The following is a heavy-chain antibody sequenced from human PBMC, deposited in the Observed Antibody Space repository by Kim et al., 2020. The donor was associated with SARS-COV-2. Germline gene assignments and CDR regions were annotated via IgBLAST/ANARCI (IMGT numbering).Heavy chain of an antibody. CDR2: IYSDGTTK. Sequence: GGSLRLSCVASGFTFSSYAMSWLRQAPGKGLEWVSVIYSDGTTKSILGPVLGRFTAPRVNSKERLFLQLTNLRPEATPYYFCRKDHFRSPGTCWGRGTLV. J-gene: IGHJ4*02. CDR3: RKDHFRSPGTC. D-gene: IGHD3-3*02. CDR1: GFTFSSYA. V-gene: IGHV3-23*03.